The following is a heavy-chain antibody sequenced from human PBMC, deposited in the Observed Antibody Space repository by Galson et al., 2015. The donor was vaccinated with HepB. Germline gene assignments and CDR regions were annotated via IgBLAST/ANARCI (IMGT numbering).Heavy chain of an antibody. V-gene: IGHV3-13*04. CDR3: ARVERYYDFWSGKYYYYGMDV. CDR2: IGTAGDT. J-gene: IGHJ6*02. CDR1: GFTFSSYD. Sequence: SLRLSCAASGFTFSSYDMHWVRQATGKGLEWVSAIGTAGDTYYPGSVKGRFNISRENAKKSLYLQMNSLRAGDTAVYYCARVERYYDFWSGKYYYYGMDVWGQGTTVTVSS. D-gene: IGHD3-3*01.